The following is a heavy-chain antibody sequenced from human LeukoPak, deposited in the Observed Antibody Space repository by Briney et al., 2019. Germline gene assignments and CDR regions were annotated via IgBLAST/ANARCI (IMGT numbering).Heavy chain of an antibody. CDR1: GGSISSSYY. Sequence: PSETLSLTCTVSGGSISSSYYWGWIRQPPGKGLEWIGSIYYSGSTYYNPSLKSRVTISVDTSKNQFSLKLSSVTAADTAVYYCARRGHYYDSRGWGQGTLVTVSS. CDR2: IYYSGST. CDR3: ARRGHYYDSRG. V-gene: IGHV4-39*01. J-gene: IGHJ4*02. D-gene: IGHD3-22*01.